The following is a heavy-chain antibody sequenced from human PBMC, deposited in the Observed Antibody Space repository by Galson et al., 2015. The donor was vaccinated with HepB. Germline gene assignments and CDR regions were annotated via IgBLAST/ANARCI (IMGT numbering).Heavy chain of an antibody. CDR1: GGSISSGGYS. CDR3: ARHLVGDSSWKSGFDY. CDR2: IYYSGST. D-gene: IGHD6-13*01. J-gene: IGHJ4*02. Sequence: TLSLTCTVSGGSISSGGYSWSWIRQHPGKGLEWIGYIYYSGSTYYNPSLKSRVTISVDTFKNQFSLKLSSVTAADTAVYYCARHLVGDSSWKSGFDYWGQGTLVTVSS. V-gene: IGHV4-31*03.